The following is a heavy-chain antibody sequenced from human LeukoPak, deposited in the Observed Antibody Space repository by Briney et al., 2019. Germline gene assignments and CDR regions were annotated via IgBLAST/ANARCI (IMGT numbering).Heavy chain of an antibody. CDR1: GGTFSSYA. V-gene: IGHV1-69*04. D-gene: IGHD5-18*01. CDR2: IIPILGIA. Sequence: SVKVSCKASGGTFSSYAISWVRQAPGQGLEWMGRIIPILGIANYAQKFQGRVTITADKSTSTAYMELSSLRSEDTAVYYCARESLDTAMVTDAFNIWGQGTMVTVSS. J-gene: IGHJ3*02. CDR3: ARESLDTAMVTDAFNI.